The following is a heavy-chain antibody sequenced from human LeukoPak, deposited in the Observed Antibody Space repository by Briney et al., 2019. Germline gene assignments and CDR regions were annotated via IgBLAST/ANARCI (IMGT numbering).Heavy chain of an antibody. D-gene: IGHD3-22*01. CDR3: AREYYYDSSGLLYYFDY. V-gene: IGHV3-33*01. Sequence: GGSLRLSCAASGFTFSSYGMHWVRQAPGKGLERVAVIWYDGSNKYYADSVKGRFTISRDNSKNTLYLQMNSLRAEDTAVYYCAREYYYDSSGLLYYFDYWGQGTLVTVSS. CDR2: IWYDGSNK. J-gene: IGHJ4*02. CDR1: GFTFSSYG.